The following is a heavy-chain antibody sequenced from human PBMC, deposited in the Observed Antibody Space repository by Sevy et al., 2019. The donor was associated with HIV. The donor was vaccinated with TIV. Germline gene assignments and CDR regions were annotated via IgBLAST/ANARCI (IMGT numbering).Heavy chain of an antibody. CDR3: AREGCTKPHDY. CDR2: FSFGCGKI. J-gene: IGHJ4*02. Sequence: GGSLRLSCAASGFTFSKYSMSWIRQTPGKGLEWVSTFSFGCGKINYADSVEGRFTISRDDSRNTFYRQMNSLRAEDTAIYYCAREGCTKPHDYWGQGTVVTVSS. CDR1: GFTFSKYS. D-gene: IGHD2-8*01. V-gene: IGHV3-23*01.